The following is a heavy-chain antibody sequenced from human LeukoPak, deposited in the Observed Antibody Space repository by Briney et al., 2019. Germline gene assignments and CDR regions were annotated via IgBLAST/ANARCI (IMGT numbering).Heavy chain of an antibody. Sequence: GGSLRLSCAASGFTFSSYGMHWVRQAPGKGLEWVAFIRYDGSNKYYADSVKGRFTISRDNSKNTLYLQMNSLRAEDTAVYYCARDPGQQWLVYPNFDYWGQGTLVTVSS. CDR1: GFTFSSYG. D-gene: IGHD6-19*01. CDR2: IRYDGSNK. J-gene: IGHJ4*02. CDR3: ARDPGQQWLVYPNFDY. V-gene: IGHV3-30*02.